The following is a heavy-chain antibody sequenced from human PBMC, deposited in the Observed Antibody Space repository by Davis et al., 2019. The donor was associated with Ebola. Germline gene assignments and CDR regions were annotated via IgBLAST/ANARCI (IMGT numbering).Heavy chain of an antibody. CDR2: LNPNSGVA. CDR3: ARQGQYYGLDI. Sequence: ASVKVSCKASGYNFIDTWMHWVRQAPGQGLEWAAWLNPNSGVAKYTERFQGRATLTRATSISTAYMELKNLTSDDTAVYYCARQGQYYGLDIWGQGTTVTVSS. V-gene: IGHV1-2*02. CDR1: GYNFIDTW. J-gene: IGHJ6*02.